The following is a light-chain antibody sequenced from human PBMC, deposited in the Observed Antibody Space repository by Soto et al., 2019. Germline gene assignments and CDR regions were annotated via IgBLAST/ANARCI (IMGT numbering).Light chain of an antibody. CDR2: DAS. Sequence: EIVLTQSPDALSVSPGERATLSCRAGQSISRTLAWYQQKSGQPPRLVMYDASTRATGFPARFSGSGSGTEFTLTISSLQSEDFAVYYCQQYTDWPLTFGGGTKVDIK. CDR3: QQYTDWPLT. J-gene: IGKJ4*01. CDR1: QSISRT. V-gene: IGKV3D-15*01.